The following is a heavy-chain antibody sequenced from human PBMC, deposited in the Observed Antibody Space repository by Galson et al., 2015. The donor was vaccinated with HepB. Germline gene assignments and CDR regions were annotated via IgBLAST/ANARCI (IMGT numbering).Heavy chain of an antibody. V-gene: IGHV4-39*01. D-gene: IGHD3-22*01. J-gene: IGHJ4*02. Sequence: LSLPCTVSGGSISSSSYYWGWIRQPPGKGLEWIGSLYYSGSTYYNPSLKSRVTISIDTSKNQFSLKLSSVTAADSAVYYCARQRYYDSTGYFDYWGQGTLVTVSS. CDR1: GGSISSSSYY. CDR2: LYYSGST. CDR3: ARQRYYDSTGYFDY.